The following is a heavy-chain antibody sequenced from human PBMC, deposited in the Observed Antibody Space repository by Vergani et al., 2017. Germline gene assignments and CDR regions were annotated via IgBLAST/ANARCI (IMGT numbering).Heavy chain of an antibody. CDR3: ARGSKGPKPYYYYYMDV. Sequence: QVQLQESGPGLVKPSETMSLTCTVSGGSISSYYWSWIRQPPGKGLEWIRYIYYSGSTNYNPSLKSRVTISVDTSKNQFSLKLSSVTAADTAVYYCARGSKGPKPYYYYYMDVWGKGTTVTVSS. V-gene: IGHV4-59*01. CDR2: IYYSGST. J-gene: IGHJ6*03. CDR1: GGSISSYY.